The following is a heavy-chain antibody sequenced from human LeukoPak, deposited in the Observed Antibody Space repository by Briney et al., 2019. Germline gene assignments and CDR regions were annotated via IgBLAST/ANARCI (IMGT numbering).Heavy chain of an antibody. V-gene: IGHV3-53*05. D-gene: IGHD4-23*01. CDR2: IYSGGST. J-gene: IGHJ3*02. Sequence: PGGSLRLSCVASGFTVSSKYVSWVRQAPGKGLEWVSVIYSGGSTYYADSVKGRFTISRDNSKNTLYLQMNSLRAEDTAVYYCARGRIGGPDAFDIWGQGTMVTVSS. CDR3: ARGRIGGPDAFDI. CDR1: GFTVSSKY.